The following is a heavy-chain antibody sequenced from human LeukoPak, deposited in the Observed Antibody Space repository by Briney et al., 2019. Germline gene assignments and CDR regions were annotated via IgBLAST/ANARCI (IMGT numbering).Heavy chain of an antibody. J-gene: IGHJ4*02. V-gene: IGHV3-23*01. CDR3: ARYYSHTSAWSEGGLDQ. D-gene: IGHD6-19*01. CDR2: ISGSGGST. Sequence: GGSLRLSCAASGFTFSNYAMSWVRQAPGKGLEWVSVISGSGGSTYYADSVKGRFTISRDNSRNTLYLQMNSLRAEDTAVYYCARYYSHTSAWSEGGLDQWGQGTLVTVSS. CDR1: GFTFSNYA.